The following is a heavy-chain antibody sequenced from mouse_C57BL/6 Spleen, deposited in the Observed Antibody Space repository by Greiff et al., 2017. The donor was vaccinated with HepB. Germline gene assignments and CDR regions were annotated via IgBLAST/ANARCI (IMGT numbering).Heavy chain of an antibody. Sequence: QVQLKESGTELVKPGASVKLSCKASGYTFTSYWMHWVKQRPGQGLEWIGNINPSNGGTNYNEKFKSKATLTVDKSSSTAYMQLSSLTSEDSAVYYCARDYDYDGAWFAYWGQGTLVTVSA. J-gene: IGHJ3*01. CDR1: GYTFTSYW. V-gene: IGHV1-53*01. CDR2: INPSNGGT. D-gene: IGHD2-4*01. CDR3: ARDYDYDGAWFAY.